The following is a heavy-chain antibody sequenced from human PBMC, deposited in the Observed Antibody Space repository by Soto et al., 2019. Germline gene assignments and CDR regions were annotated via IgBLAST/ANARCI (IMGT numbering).Heavy chain of an antibody. Sequence: SETLSLTCTFSGGSISSYYWSWIRQPTGKGLEWIGYIYYSGSTNYNPSLKSRVTISVDASKNQFSLKLSSVTAADTAVYYCARNGNYDFWSGYYSAPPHLVRYGMDVWGQGTTVTVS. CDR1: GGSISSYY. D-gene: IGHD3-3*01. V-gene: IGHV4-59*01. J-gene: IGHJ6*02. CDR2: IYYSGST. CDR3: ARNGNYDFWSGYYSAPPHLVRYGMDV.